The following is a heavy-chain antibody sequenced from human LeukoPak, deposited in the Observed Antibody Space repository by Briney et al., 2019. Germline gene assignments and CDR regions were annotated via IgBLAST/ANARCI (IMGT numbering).Heavy chain of an antibody. CDR1: GFTFSNYA. D-gene: IGHD4-17*01. J-gene: IGHJ3*01. V-gene: IGHV3-23*01. CDR3: ARDPRGDYIGAFEF. Sequence: GGSLRLSCAASGFTFSNYAVMWVRQAPGQGLEWVSAITSGGAPRYTDSVKCRFTISRDNYKNTLYLQMNSLRAEDTAQYFCARDPRGDYIGAFEFWGRGTVVTVSS. CDR2: ITSGGAP.